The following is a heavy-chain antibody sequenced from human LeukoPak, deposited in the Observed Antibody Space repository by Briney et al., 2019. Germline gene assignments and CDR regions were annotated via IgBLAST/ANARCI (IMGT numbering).Heavy chain of an antibody. CDR3: ARVGIAAAGLYYYYGMDV. CDR1: GYTFTGYY. Sequence: ASVKVSCKASGYTFTGYYMHWVRQAPGQGLEWMGWINPNSGGTNYAQKFQGRVTMTRDTSISTAYMELCRLRSDDTAVYYCARVGIAAAGLYYYYGMDVWGQGTTVTVSS. J-gene: IGHJ6*02. CDR2: INPNSGGT. V-gene: IGHV1-2*02. D-gene: IGHD6-13*01.